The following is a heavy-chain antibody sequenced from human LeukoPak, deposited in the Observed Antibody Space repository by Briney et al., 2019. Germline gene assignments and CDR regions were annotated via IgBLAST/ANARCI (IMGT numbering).Heavy chain of an antibody. CDR1: GGSISSYY. V-gene: IGHV4-59*01. D-gene: IGHD6-13*01. J-gene: IGHJ6*02. CDR2: IYYSGST. CDR3: ARMEGSSSTWGYYYYGMDV. Sequence: SEALSLTCTVSGGSISSYYWSWIRQPPGKGLEWIGYIYYSGSTNYNPSLKSRVTISVDTSKNQFSLKLSSVTAADTAVYYCARMEGSSSTWGYYYYGMDVWGHGTTVTVSS.